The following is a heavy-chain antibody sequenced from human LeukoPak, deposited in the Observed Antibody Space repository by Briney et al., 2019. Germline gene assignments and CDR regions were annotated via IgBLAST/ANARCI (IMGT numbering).Heavy chain of an antibody. V-gene: IGHV3-7*01. CDR1: GFTFTNSW. D-gene: IGHD1-26*01. CDR2: IKQDGSTK. CDR3: ARDTDGSLDY. Sequence: GGSLRLSCAASGFTFTNSWMAWVRQAPGKGLEWVANIKQDGSTKHYVDSLKDRFTISRDNPKNSLYLQMNSLRADDTSVYYCARDTDGSLDYWGQGILVTVAS. J-gene: IGHJ4*02.